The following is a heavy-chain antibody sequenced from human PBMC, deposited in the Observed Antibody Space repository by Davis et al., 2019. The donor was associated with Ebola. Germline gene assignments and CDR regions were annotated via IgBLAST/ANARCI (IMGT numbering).Heavy chain of an antibody. CDR2: IRSKANRYAT. CDR3: TSFITVAGTSDDY. J-gene: IGHJ4*02. V-gene: IGHV3-73*01. CDR1: GFTFSGSA. Sequence: ESLKISCAASGFTFSGSAMHWVRQASGKGLEWVGRIRSKANRYATAYAASVKGRFTISRDDSKNTAYLQMNSLKTEDTAVYYCTSFITVAGTSDDYWGQGTLVTVSS. D-gene: IGHD6-19*01.